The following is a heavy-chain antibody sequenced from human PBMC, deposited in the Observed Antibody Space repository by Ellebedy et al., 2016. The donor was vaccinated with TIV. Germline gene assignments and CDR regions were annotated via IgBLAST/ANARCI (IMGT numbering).Heavy chain of an antibody. CDR3: ASRYYDILTGYYWGYFDY. Sequence: ASVKVSCKASGYTFTGYYMHWVRQAPGQGLEWMGWINPKSGAANYAQKFQGRVTMTRDTSISTAYMELSSLRSEDTAVYYCASRYYDILTGYYWGYFDYWGQGTLVTVSS. J-gene: IGHJ4*02. CDR1: GYTFTGYY. V-gene: IGHV1-2*02. D-gene: IGHD3-9*01. CDR2: INPKSGAA.